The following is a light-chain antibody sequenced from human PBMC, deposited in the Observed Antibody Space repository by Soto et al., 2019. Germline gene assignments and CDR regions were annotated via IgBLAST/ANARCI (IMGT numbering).Light chain of an antibody. J-gene: IGKJ2*01. V-gene: IGKV4-1*01. CDR2: WAS. CDR3: QQYESTPPT. Sequence: IVMTHSPDSLAVSLGARATINCKSSQSVLYSSNNTNYLAWYQQRPGQPPKLLIYWASTRESGVPDRFSGSGSGTDFTLTITSLQAEDVAVYYCQQYESTPPTFGQGTKLEIK. CDR1: QSVLYSSNNTNY.